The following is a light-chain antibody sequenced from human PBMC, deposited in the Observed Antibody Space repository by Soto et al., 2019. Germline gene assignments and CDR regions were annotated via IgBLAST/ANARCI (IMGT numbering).Light chain of an antibody. CDR1: SSNIGAGYD. Sequence: QSVLTQPPSVSGAPGQRVTISCTGSSSNIGAGYDVPWYQQLPGTAPKLLIYGNSNRPSGVPDRFSGSKSGTSASLAITGLQAEDEADYYCQSYDSSLSGYVVFGGGTKVTGL. V-gene: IGLV1-40*01. CDR3: QSYDSSLSGYVV. J-gene: IGLJ2*01. CDR2: GNS.